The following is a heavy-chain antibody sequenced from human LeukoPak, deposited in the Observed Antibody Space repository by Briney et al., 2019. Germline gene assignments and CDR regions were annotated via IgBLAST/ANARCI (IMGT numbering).Heavy chain of an antibody. J-gene: IGHJ4*02. V-gene: IGHV1-2*02. Sequence: ASVKVSCKASGYTFTSYYMHWVRQAPGQGLEWMGWINPNSGGTNYAQKVQGRVSMTRDTSSSTAYMELSRLRSDDTAVYYCARSYPGAAETPNYWGQGTLVTVSS. D-gene: IGHD6-13*01. CDR1: GYTFTSYY. CDR2: INPNSGGT. CDR3: ARSYPGAAETPNY.